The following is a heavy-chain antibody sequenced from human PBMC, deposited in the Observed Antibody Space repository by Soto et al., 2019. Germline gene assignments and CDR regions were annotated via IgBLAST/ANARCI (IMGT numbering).Heavy chain of an antibody. CDR2: IIPIFGTA. CDR3: ARDTANPFLSYYYYGMDV. CDR1: GGTFSSYA. J-gene: IGHJ6*02. Sequence: QVQLVQSGAEVKKPGSSVKVSCKASGGTFSSYAISWVRQAPGQGLEWMGGIIPIFGTANYAQKFQGRVTITADESTSTAYTELSSLRSEDTAVYYCARDTANPFLSYYYYGMDVWGQGTTVTVSS. V-gene: IGHV1-69*01. D-gene: IGHD5-18*01.